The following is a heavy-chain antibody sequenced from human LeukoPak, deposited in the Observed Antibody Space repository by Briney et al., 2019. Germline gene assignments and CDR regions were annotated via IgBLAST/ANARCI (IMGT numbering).Heavy chain of an antibody. CDR2: INHSGST. CDR1: GGSFSGYY. J-gene: IGHJ4*02. D-gene: IGHD2-8*01. V-gene: IGHV4-34*01. CDR3: ARAPVYGTYAIDY. Sequence: SETPSLTCAVYGGSFSGYYWSWIRQPPGKGLEWIGEINHSGSTNYNPSLKSRVTISVDTSKNQFSLKLSSVTAADTAVYYCARAPVYGTYAIDYWGQGTLVTVSS.